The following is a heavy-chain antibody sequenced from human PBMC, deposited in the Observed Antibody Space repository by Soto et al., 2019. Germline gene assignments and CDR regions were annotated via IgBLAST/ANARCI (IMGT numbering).Heavy chain of an antibody. V-gene: IGHV3-33*01. J-gene: IGHJ4*02. D-gene: IGHD3-22*01. CDR3: ARKGSSGCFDY. CDR2: ILYDGSSK. Sequence: QVQLVESGGGVVQPGRSLRLSCTVSGFTFSSYGMYWVRQAPGKGLEWVAVILYDGSSKNYADSVKGRFTISRDNSKNPLYLQMDSLRVEDTAVYYCARKGSSGCFDYWGQGTLVTVSS. CDR1: GFTFSSYG.